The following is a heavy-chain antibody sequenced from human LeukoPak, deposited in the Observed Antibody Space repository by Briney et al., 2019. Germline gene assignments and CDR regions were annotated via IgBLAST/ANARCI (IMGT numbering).Heavy chain of an antibody. CDR3: ASHYSSGSYRYTGSFDS. D-gene: IGHD3-16*02. V-gene: IGHV4-34*01. CDR1: GGSFSDYY. CDR2: MNHCGTT. Sequence: SETLSLTCAVYGGSFSDYYWSWIRQPPGKGLEWIGEMNHCGTTNYSPSLKSRVSISVDTSKNQFSLKLNSVTAADAAMYYCASHYSSGSYRYTGSFDSWGQGMLVNVSS. J-gene: IGHJ4*02.